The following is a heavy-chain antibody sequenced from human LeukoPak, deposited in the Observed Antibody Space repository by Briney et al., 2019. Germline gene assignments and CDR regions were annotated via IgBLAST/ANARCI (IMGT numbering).Heavy chain of an antibody. D-gene: IGHD6-19*01. CDR2: VYSGGST. CDR1: GFTVSTNY. Sequence: TGGSLRLSCAASGFTVSTNYMNWVRQAPGKGLGWVSVVYSGGSTYYAGSVKGRFTISRDNSKNTLYLQMSSLRAEDTAVYYCARGGYSSGWYRDWGQGTLVTVSS. J-gene: IGHJ4*02. CDR3: ARGGYSSGWYRD. V-gene: IGHV3-53*01.